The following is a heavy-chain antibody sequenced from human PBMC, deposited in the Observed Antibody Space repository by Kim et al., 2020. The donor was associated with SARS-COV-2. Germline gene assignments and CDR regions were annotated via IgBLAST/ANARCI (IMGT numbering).Heavy chain of an antibody. J-gene: IGHJ4*02. CDR3: ARYDF. D-gene: IGHD3-3*01. Sequence: IDHRGSANYHPSVKRRVTISADTSNNQFSQKMNSVTAADTAIYYCARYDFWSRGTLVTVSS. V-gene: IGHV4-34*01. CDR2: IDHRGSA.